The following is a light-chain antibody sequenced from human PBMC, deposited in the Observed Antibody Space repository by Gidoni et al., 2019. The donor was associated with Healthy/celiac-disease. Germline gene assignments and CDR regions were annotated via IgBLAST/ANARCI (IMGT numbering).Light chain of an antibody. CDR1: QSVSSY. V-gene: IGKV3-11*01. Sequence: EIVLTQSPATLSLSPGERATLSCRASQSVSSYLAWYQQKPGQAPRLLIYDASNRATGIPARFSGSGSGTDFTLTLSSLEPEDFAVYYCQQRSNWPPNLTFGGXTKVEIK. CDR2: DAS. CDR3: QQRSNWPPNLT. J-gene: IGKJ4*01.